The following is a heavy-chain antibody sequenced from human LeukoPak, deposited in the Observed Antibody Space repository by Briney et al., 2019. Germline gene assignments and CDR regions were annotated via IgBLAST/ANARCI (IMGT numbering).Heavy chain of an antibody. CDR2: ISSSSSYI. CDR1: GFTFSSYS. V-gene: IGHV3-21*01. Sequence: GGSLRLSCAASGFTFSSYSMNWVRQAPGKGLEWVSSISSSSSYIYYADSVKGRFTISRDNAKNSLYLQMSSLRAEDTAVYYCARDTSGYEIFDYWGQGTLVTVSS. D-gene: IGHD5-12*01. J-gene: IGHJ4*02. CDR3: ARDTSGYEIFDY.